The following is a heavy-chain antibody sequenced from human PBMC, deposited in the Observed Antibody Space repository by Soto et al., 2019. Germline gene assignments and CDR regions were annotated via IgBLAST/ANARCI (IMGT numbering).Heavy chain of an antibody. CDR1: GFSLNTSGVG. CDR3: AHSYPRNRDWNYYFDY. Sequence: SGPTLVKPTQTLTLTCTFSGFSLNTSGVGVGWIRQPPGKALEWLALIYWNDDKRYSPSLKSRLTITKDTSKNQVVLTMTNMDPVDTATYYCAHSYPRNRDWNYYFDYWGQGTLVTVSS. CDR2: IYWNDDK. J-gene: IGHJ4*02. D-gene: IGHD1-7*01. V-gene: IGHV2-5*01.